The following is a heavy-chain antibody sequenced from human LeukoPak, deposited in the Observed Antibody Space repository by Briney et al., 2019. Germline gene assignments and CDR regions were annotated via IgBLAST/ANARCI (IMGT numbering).Heavy chain of an antibody. D-gene: IGHD3-10*01. CDR3: ARESYGSGSSDFDY. Sequence: GGSLRLSCAASGLTFSSYGMHWVRQAPGKGLEWVAVIWYDGSNKYYADSVKGRFTISRDNSKNTLYLQMNSLRAEDTAVYYCARESYGSGSSDFDYWGQGTLVTVSS. CDR2: IWYDGSNK. CDR1: GLTFSSYG. V-gene: IGHV3-33*01. J-gene: IGHJ4*02.